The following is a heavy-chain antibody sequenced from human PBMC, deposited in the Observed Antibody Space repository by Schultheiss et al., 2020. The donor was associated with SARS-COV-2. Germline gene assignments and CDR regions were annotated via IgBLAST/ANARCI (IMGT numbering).Heavy chain of an antibody. J-gene: IGHJ4*02. V-gene: IGHV3-74*01. CDR2: INSDGRTT. Sequence: GGSLRLSCAASGFTFSSSWMHWVRQVPGKGLMWVSRINSDGRTTDYADSVKGRFTISRDNVNNILYLQVNSLRAEDTAVYYCAKTLRAGSYNYVYGDFDYWGQGTLVTVSS. CDR1: GFTFSSSW. CDR3: AKTLRAGSYNYVYGDFDY. D-gene: IGHD5-18*01.